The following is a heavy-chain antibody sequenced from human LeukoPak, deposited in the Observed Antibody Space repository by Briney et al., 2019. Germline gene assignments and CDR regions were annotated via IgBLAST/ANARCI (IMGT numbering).Heavy chain of an antibody. CDR2: IHYSARI. Sequence: SETLSLTCTVSGYSISSGYYWGWIRQPPGKGLEWIGSIHYSARIYYNPSLKSRLTISPDTSKNQFSLKLTSVTAADTAVYYCTREVRSAWASFDPWGQGTLVTVSS. D-gene: IGHD1-26*01. CDR1: GYSISSGYY. J-gene: IGHJ5*02. CDR3: TREVRSAWASFDP. V-gene: IGHV4-38-2*02.